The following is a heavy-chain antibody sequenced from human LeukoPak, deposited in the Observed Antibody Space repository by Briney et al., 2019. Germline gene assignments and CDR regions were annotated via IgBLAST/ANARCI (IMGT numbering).Heavy chain of an antibody. V-gene: IGHV3-74*01. CDR2: INSDGSST. D-gene: IGHD5-18*01. CDR3: ARGADVNTSTGTDY. J-gene: IGHJ4*02. Sequence: RSGGSLRLSCAASGFTFSTYWMHWVRQAPGKGLVWVSRINSDGSSTSYADFVKGRFTISRDNAKNALYLQMNGLRAEDTGVYYCARGADVNTSTGTDYWGQGTLVTVSS. CDR1: GFTFSTYW.